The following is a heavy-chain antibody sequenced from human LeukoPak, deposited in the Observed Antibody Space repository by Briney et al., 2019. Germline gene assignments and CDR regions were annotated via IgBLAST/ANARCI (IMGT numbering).Heavy chain of an antibody. J-gene: IGHJ3*02. CDR1: GYTFINYN. CDR3: ARDVSEGFGERVIDAFDI. CDR2: ISVHNGNT. V-gene: IGHV1-18*01. D-gene: IGHD3-10*01. Sequence: ASVKVSCKASGYTFINYNIASVRQAPGQGLEWMGWISVHNGNTYYAQKVQGRVAMTTDRSTTTAYMELRGLRSDDTAVYFCARDVSEGFGERVIDAFDIWGQGTVVTVSS.